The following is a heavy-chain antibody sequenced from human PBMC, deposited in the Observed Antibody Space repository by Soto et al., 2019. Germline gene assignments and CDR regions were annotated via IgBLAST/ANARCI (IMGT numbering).Heavy chain of an antibody. V-gene: IGHV3-33*01. D-gene: IGHD2-2*01. J-gene: IGHJ5*02. CDR1: GFTFSNYG. Sequence: XVSLRLSCAASGFTFSNYGMHWVRQAPGKGLEWVAVIWYDGSNKYYADSVKGRFTVSRVNSKNTLYLQMDSLRAEDTAVYYCASGYCTSTTCLNWLDPWGQGTLVTVSS. CDR2: IWYDGSNK. CDR3: ASGYCTSTTCLNWLDP.